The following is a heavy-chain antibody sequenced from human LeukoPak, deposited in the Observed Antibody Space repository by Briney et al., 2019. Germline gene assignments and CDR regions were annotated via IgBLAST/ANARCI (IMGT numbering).Heavy chain of an antibody. Sequence: SQTLSLTCTVSGGSLSSGSYYWSWLRQPAGTGLEWIGRIYTSGSTNYNPFLKSRVTISVDTSKNQFSLKLSSVTAADTAVYYCARGIGDYYDSSGTPRRAFDPWGQGTLVTVSS. J-gene: IGHJ5*02. CDR2: IYTSGST. V-gene: IGHV4-61*02. CDR1: GGSLSSGSYY. CDR3: ARGIGDYYDSSGTPRRAFDP. D-gene: IGHD3-22*01.